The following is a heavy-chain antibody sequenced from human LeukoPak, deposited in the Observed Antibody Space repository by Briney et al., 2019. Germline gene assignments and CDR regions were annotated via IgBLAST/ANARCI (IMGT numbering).Heavy chain of an antibody. CDR2: IYYSGST. J-gene: IGHJ5*02. CDR3: ARSSIAVAGTLWFDP. CDR1: GGSISSYY. D-gene: IGHD6-19*01. Sequence: SETLSLTCTVSGGSISSYYWSWIRQPPGKGLGWIGYIYYSGSTNYNPSLKSRVTISVDTSKNQFSLKLSSVTAADSAVYYCARSSIAVAGTLWFDPWGQGNLVTVSS. V-gene: IGHV4-59*01.